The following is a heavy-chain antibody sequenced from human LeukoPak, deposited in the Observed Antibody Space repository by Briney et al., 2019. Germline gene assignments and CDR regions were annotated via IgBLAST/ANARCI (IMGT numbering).Heavy chain of an antibody. V-gene: IGHV1-46*01. D-gene: IGHD2-15*01. CDR2: INASGGST. J-gene: IGHJ5*02. CDR3: ARSYCSGGSCYGAWFDP. CDR1: GYTFTSYY. Sequence: ASVKVSCTASGYTFTSYYMHWVRQAPGQGLEWMGIINASGGSTSYAQKFQGRVTMTRDTSTSTVYMELSSLRSEDTAVYYCARSYCSGGSCYGAWFDPWGQGTLVTVTS.